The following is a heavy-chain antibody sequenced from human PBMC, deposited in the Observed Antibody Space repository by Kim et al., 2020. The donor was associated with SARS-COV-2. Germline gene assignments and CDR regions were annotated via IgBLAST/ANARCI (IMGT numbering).Heavy chain of an antibody. J-gene: IGHJ4*02. Sequence: GGSLRLSCAASGFTFSNYAMSWVRQAPGKGLEWVSGISNSGGRTYYADSVKGRFIVSRDNSKNTLYLQMNSLRAEDTAVFYCAKERHEAGLDYWGQGALVTVSS. CDR1: GFTFSNYA. CDR3: AKERHEAGLDY. D-gene: IGHD6-25*01. V-gene: IGHV3-23*01. CDR2: ISNSGGRT.